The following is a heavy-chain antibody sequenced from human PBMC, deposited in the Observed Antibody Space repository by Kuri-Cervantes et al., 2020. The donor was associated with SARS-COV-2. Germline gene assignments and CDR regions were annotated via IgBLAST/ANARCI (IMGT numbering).Heavy chain of an antibody. CDR1: GGSISSYY. J-gene: IGHJ4*02. Sequence: SETLSLTCTVSGGSISSYYWSWIRQPAGKGLEWIGRIYTSGSTNYNPPLESRVTMSIDTSRNQFSLRLSSVTAADTAVYYCAGGYTGWISNWGQGTLVTVSS. V-gene: IGHV4-4*07. CDR3: AGGYTGWISN. D-gene: IGHD2-2*03. CDR2: IYTSGST.